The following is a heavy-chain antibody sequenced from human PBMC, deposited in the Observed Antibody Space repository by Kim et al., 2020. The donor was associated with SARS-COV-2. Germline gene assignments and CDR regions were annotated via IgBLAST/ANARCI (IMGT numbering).Heavy chain of an antibody. CDR2: IYSGGST. J-gene: IGHJ6*03. Sequence: GGSLRLSCAASGFTVSSNYMSWVRQAPGKGLEWVSVIYSGGSTYYADSVKGRFTISRDNSKNTLYLQMNSLRAEDTAVYYCARVAGSGYYLNYYYYMDVWGKGTTVTVSS. V-gene: IGHV3-66*01. CDR1: GFTVSSNY. D-gene: IGHD3-22*01. CDR3: ARVAGSGYYLNYYYYMDV.